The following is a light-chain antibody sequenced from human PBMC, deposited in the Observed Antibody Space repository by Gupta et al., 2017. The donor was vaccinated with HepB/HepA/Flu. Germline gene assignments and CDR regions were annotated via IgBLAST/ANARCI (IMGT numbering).Light chain of an antibody. CDR3: QQYSDSPLT. CDR1: QSVSSNY. V-gene: IGKV3-20*01. Sequence: EIVLTQSPGTLSLSPGERATLTCRASQSVSSNYSAWYQQRPGQATRLLIYGVSSRATDIPDRFSGSGSGTDFTLTSSSLEPDDFAGYYWQQYSDSPLTFGGGTKVEIK. J-gene: IGKJ4*01. CDR2: GVS.